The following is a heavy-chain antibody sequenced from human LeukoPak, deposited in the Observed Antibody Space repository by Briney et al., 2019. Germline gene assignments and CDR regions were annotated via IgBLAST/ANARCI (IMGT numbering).Heavy chain of an antibody. CDR2: IKQDGSDK. J-gene: IGHJ4*02. Sequence: GESQRLSCVASGFTFSDYWMTWVRQAPGKGLEWVANIKQDGSDKKYVDSVKGRFTISRDNAKNSLYLQMDSLRDEDTAVYYCARGGGDYWGQGTLVTVTS. D-gene: IGHD1-26*01. CDR3: ARGGGDY. V-gene: IGHV3-7*01. CDR1: GFTFSDYW.